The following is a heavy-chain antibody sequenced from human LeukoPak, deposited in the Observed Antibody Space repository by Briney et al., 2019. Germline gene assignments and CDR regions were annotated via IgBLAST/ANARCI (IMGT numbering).Heavy chain of an antibody. CDR1: GFTARNIY. CDR2: TDRGDNT. Sequence: GGSLRLSCAASGFTARNIYMSWVGRAPGGGLGWVSVTDRGDNTKYADPVKGRFTVSRDYSENTLYLQMNSLRVEDTAIYYCGTTTLSATWNYWGQGTLVTVYS. CDR3: GTTTLSATWNY. D-gene: IGHD3-16*02. J-gene: IGHJ4*02. V-gene: IGHV3-53*01.